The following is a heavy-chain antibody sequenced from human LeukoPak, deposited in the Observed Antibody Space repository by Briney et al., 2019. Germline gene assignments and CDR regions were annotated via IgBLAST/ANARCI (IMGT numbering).Heavy chain of an antibody. D-gene: IGHD3-10*01. V-gene: IGHV3-23*01. CDR3: ARVTYGSGTYGAFDY. CDR2: ISDSSVST. CDR1: GFTFSSYS. Sequence: GGSLRLSCAASGFTFSSYSMNWVRQAPGKGLEWISAISDSSVSTYYADSVKGRFTISRDNSKTTLYLQMNSLTVEDTAVYYCARVTYGSGTYGAFDYWGQGTLVTVSS. J-gene: IGHJ4*02.